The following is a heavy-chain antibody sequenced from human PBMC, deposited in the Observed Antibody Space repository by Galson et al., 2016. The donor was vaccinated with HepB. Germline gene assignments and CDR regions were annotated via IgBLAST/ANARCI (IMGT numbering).Heavy chain of an antibody. V-gene: IGHV3-30-3*01. D-gene: IGHD3-22*01. CDR3: ARDHAGLYDNSGSYFDA. Sequence: SLRLSCAASGFTFDTFTLHWVRPSPGKGLEWVAVISDNGGSTFYAESVQGRFIISRDNSKNTVYLQMRSLRVWDTAVYYCARDHAGLYDNSGSYFDAWGQGTLVTVSS. J-gene: IGHJ4*01. CDR2: ISDNGGST. CDR1: GFTFDTFT.